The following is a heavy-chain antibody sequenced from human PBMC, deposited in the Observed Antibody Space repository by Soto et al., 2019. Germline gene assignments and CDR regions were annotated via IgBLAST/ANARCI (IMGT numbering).Heavy chain of an antibody. J-gene: IGHJ4*02. CDR2: IYWDDDK. V-gene: IGHV2-5*02. CDR3: AHREGYDFWDLDYFDY. CDR1: GFSLSTSGVG. D-gene: IGHD3-3*01. Sequence: SGPTLVNPTQTLTLTCTFSGFSLSTSGVGVGWIRQPPGKALEWLALIYWDDDKRYSPSPKSRLTITKDTSKNQVVLTMTNMDPVDTATYYCAHREGYDFWDLDYFDYWGQGTLVTVSS.